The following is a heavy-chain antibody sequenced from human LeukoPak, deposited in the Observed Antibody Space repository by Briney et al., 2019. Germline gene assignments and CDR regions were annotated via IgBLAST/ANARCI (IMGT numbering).Heavy chain of an antibody. CDR2: IKSKTGGWTT. D-gene: IGHD3-22*01. Sequence: GGSLRLSCAASGFTFSNAWMNWVRQAPGKGLEWVGRIKSKTGGWTTDYAAPVKGRFTISRDDSNNTPYLQMNSLKTEDTAVYYCTTIKRYYDSSGYYIREEDYWGQGTLVTVSS. CDR1: GFTFSNAW. CDR3: TTIKRYYDSSGYYIREEDY. V-gene: IGHV3-15*01. J-gene: IGHJ4*02.